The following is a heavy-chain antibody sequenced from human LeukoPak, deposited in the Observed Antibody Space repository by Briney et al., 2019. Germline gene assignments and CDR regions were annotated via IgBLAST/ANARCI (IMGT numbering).Heavy chain of an antibody. CDR2: INSIGSTI. D-gene: IGHD1-14*01. CDR1: GFTFSSYE. Sequence: GGPLRHSCAAPGFTFSSYEMNWVRQAPGKGLEWVSYINSIGSTIYYADSVKGRFSISRDNAKTSLYLHIDSLRAEYTAVYYCARAIPSKPRGGFEYWGQGTLVTVS. CDR3: ARAIPSKPRGGFEY. V-gene: IGHV3-48*03. J-gene: IGHJ4*02.